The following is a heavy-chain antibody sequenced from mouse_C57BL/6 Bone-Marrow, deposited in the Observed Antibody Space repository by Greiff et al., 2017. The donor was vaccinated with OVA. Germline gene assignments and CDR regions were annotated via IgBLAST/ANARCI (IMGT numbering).Heavy chain of an antibody. J-gene: IGHJ3*01. CDR1: GFTFSSYG. CDR3: ARHRGLRAWFAY. D-gene: IGHD2-4*01. Sequence: DVMLVESGGDLVKPGGSLKLSCAASGFTFSSYGMSWVRQTPDKRLEWVATISSGGSYTYYPDSVKGRFTISRDNAKNTLYLQMSSLKSEDTAMYYCARHRGLRAWFAYWGQGTLVTVSA. V-gene: IGHV5-6*02. CDR2: ISSGGSYT.